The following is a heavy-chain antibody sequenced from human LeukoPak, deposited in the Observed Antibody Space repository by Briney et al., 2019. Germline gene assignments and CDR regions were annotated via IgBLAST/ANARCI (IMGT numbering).Heavy chain of an antibody. CDR2: INWNGGST. CDR1: GFTFDDYG. CDR3: ARGAYNSGGTLEI. V-gene: IGHV3-20*04. J-gene: IGHJ4*02. Sequence: GGSLRLSCAASGFTFDDYGMSWVRQAPGKGLEWVSGINWNGGSTGYVDSVKGRFTISRDNAKNSLYLQMHSLRADDTAVYYCARGAYNSGGTLEIWGQGTLVTVSS. D-gene: IGHD3-22*01.